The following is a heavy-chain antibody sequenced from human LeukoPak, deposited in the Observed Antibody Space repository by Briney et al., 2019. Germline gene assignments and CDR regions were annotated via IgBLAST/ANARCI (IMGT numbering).Heavy chain of an antibody. CDR3: ARVGYSYVINDWSRTGLGAYPTKYYYHMDV. D-gene: IGHD5-18*01. CDR2: INHSGST. J-gene: IGHJ6*03. Sequence: NASETLSFTCAVYGVSFSGYYWSWLRQPPGKGLEGFGEINHSGSTYYNPSLKRRVTISGDTSKNQFSLKLSSVTAEDTAVYFCARVGYSYVINDWSRTGLGAYPTKYYYHMDVWGKGTTVTVAS. V-gene: IGHV4-34*01. CDR1: GVSFSGYY.